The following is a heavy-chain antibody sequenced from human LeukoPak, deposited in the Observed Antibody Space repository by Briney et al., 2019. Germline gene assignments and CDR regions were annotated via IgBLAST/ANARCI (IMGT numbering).Heavy chain of an antibody. CDR1: GGSFSGYY. Sequence: SETLSLTCAVYGGSFSGYYWSWIRQPLGKGLEWIGEINHSGSTNYNPSLKSRVTISVGTSKNQFSLKLSSVTAADTAVYYCARWEGGSYYDFDYWGQGTLVTVSS. CDR2: INHSGST. V-gene: IGHV4-34*01. CDR3: ARWEGGSYYDFDY. J-gene: IGHJ4*02. D-gene: IGHD1-26*01.